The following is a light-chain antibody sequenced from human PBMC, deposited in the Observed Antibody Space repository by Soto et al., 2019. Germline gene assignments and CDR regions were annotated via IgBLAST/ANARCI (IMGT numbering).Light chain of an antibody. CDR1: SSDIGTYKY. Sequence: SVPGNPGQSITMSCTGTSSDIGTYKYVYWFQHHPGKAPKLIIFEVSNRPSGISDRFSGFKSANTAYLTISGVQPEDEADYHCSSYTTIKTVVFGGGTKVTVL. CDR3: SSYTTIKTVV. CDR2: EVS. V-gene: IGLV2-14*01. J-gene: IGLJ2*01.